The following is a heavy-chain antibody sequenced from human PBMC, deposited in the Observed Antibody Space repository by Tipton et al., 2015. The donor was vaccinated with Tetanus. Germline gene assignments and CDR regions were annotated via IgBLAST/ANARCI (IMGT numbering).Heavy chain of an antibody. J-gene: IGHJ4*02. CDR3: ARVGPGGHFDY. V-gene: IGHV3-13*01. CDR1: GFTFSSYD. CDR2: IGTAGDT. Sequence: SLRLSCAASGFTFSSYDMHWVRQATGKGLEWVSAIGTAGDTYYPGSVKGRFTISRENAKNSLYLQMNRLGAGDTAVYYCARVGPGGHFDYWGQGTLVTVSS. D-gene: IGHD3-10*01.